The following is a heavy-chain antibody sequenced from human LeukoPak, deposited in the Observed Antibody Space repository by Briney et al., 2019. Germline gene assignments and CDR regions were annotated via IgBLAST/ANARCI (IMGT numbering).Heavy chain of an antibody. Sequence: GGSLRLSCAASGFTLTSYNMNWVRQAPGKGLEWVSSITSSSDYIYYADSVKGRFTVSRDNAKNSLYLQMNSLRAEDTAVYYCARSITMIVDWFDPWGQGTLVTVSS. CDR1: GFTLTSYN. CDR2: ITSSSDYI. J-gene: IGHJ5*02. D-gene: IGHD3-22*01. CDR3: ARSITMIVDWFDP. V-gene: IGHV3-21*01.